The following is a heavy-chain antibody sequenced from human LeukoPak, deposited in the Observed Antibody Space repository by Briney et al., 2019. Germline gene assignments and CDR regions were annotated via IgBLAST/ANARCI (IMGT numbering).Heavy chain of an antibody. CDR1: GFTFSSYW. CDR3: ARGGYCSGGSCRNYYMDV. V-gene: IGHV3-7*01. Sequence: PRGSLRLSCAASGFTFSSYWMGWVRQAPGKGLEWVANIKQDGSEKYYVDSVKGRFTISRDNAKNSLYLQMNSLRAEDTAVYYCARGGYCSGGSCRNYYMDVWGKGTTVTVSS. J-gene: IGHJ6*03. CDR2: IKQDGSEK. D-gene: IGHD2-15*01.